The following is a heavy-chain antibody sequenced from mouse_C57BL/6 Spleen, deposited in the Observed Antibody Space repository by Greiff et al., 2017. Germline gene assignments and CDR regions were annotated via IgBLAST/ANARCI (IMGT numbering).Heavy chain of an antibody. J-gene: IGHJ4*01. CDR3: ARSGGSSYDAMDY. CDR2: INYDGSST. CDR1: GFTFSDYY. D-gene: IGHD1-1*01. Sequence: EVQVVESEGGLVQPGSSMKLSCTASGFTFSDYYMAWVRQVPEKGLEWVANINYDGSSTYYLDSLKSRFIISRDNAKNILYLQMSSLKSEDTATYYCARSGGSSYDAMDYWGQGTSVTVSS. V-gene: IGHV5-16*01.